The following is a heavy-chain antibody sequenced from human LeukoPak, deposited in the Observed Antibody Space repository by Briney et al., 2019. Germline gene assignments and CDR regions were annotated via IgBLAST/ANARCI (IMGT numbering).Heavy chain of an antibody. D-gene: IGHD5-18*01. CDR3: AKDTSDWRIQLWSSV. V-gene: IGHV3-23*01. Sequence: PGGSLGLSFAASGFTFSSFDMSWVRQAPGKGLDWASTFDKSGDDTHYADSVKGRFTMSRDTARNTLYLQMNSLRAEDTAVYYCAKDTSDWRIQLWSSVWGQGTLVTVSS. CDR2: FDKSGDDT. J-gene: IGHJ4*02. CDR1: GFTFSSFD.